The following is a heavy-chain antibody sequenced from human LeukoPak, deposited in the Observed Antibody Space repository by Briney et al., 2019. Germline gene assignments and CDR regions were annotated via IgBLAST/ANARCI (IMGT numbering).Heavy chain of an antibody. CDR2: IRYDGSNK. D-gene: IGHD5-24*01. J-gene: IGHJ4*02. CDR3: AKARDGYNPFFDY. Sequence: GGSLRLSCAASGFTFSSYGMPWVRQAPGKGLEWVAFIRYDGSNKYYADSVKGRFTISRDNSKNTLYLQMNSLRAEDTAVYYCAKARDGYNPFFDYWGQGTLVTVSS. V-gene: IGHV3-30*02. CDR1: GFTFSSYG.